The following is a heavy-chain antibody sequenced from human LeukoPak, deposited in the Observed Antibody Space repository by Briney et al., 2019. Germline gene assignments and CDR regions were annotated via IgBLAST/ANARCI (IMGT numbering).Heavy chain of an antibody. J-gene: IGHJ4*02. Sequence: ASVNVSCTASGYTFTGYYIYWARQAPGQGPEWMGWINPNSGGTDYAQKFQGRVTMTRDTSISTAYMELSSLRSDDTAVYYCARMPAATHFLYFDYWGQGTLVTVSS. CDR3: ARMPAATHFLYFDY. CDR1: GYTFTGYY. V-gene: IGHV1-2*02. CDR2: INPNSGGT. D-gene: IGHD2-2*01.